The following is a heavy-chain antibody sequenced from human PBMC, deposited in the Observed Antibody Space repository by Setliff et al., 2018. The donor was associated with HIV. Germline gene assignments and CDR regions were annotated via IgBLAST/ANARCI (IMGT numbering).Heavy chain of an antibody. CDR1: GFTFTTSA. CDR2: IVVGSGNT. Sequence: SVKVSCKASGFTFTTSAMQWVRQARGQRLEWIGWIVVGSGNTNYAQKFQERVTITRDMSTSTAYMELSSLRSEDTAVYYCAAVRYYYDSSGYPYYYYGMDVWGQGTTVTVSS. D-gene: IGHD3-22*01. CDR3: AAVRYYYDSSGYPYYYYGMDV. V-gene: IGHV1-58*02. J-gene: IGHJ6*02.